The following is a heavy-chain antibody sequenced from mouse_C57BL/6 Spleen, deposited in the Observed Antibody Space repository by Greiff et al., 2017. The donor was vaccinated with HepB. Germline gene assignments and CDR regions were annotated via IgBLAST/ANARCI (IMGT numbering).Heavy chain of an antibody. J-gene: IGHJ1*03. Sequence: QVQLKESGAELVRPGASVKLSCKASGYTFTDYYINWVKQRPGQGLEWIARIYPGSGNTYYNEKFKGKATLTAEKSSSTAYMQLSSLTSEDSAVYFCARSITTVVARYVDVWGTGTTVTVSS. CDR3: ARSITTVVARYVDV. V-gene: IGHV1-76*01. CDR1: GYTFTDYY. CDR2: IYPGSGNT. D-gene: IGHD1-1*01.